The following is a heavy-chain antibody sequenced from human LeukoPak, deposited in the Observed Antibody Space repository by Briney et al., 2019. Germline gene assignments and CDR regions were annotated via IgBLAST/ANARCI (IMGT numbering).Heavy chain of an antibody. D-gene: IGHD2-21*02. CDR3: ARERRILAYCGGDCYSGYYYYYGMDV. V-gene: IGHV4-34*01. J-gene: IGHJ6*02. CDR1: GGSFSGYY. CDR2: INHSGST. Sequence: PSETLSLTCAVYGGSFSGYYWSWIRQPPGKGLEWIGEINHSGSTNYNPSLKSRVTISVDTSKNQFSLKLSSVTAADTAVYYCARERRILAYCGGDCYSGYYYYYGMDVWGQGTTVTVSS.